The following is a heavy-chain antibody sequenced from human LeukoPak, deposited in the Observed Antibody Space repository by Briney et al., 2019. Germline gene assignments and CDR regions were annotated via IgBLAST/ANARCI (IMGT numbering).Heavy chain of an antibody. D-gene: IGHD6-13*01. CDR1: RFMFSNYW. V-gene: IGHV3-74*01. Sequence: GGSLRLSCAASRFMFSNYWMHWVRQAPGKGLVWVSRINGDATSTSYVDSVKGRFTISRDNAKNTLYPQMNSLRAEDTAVYYCARVGSSSRPFDYWGQGTLVTVSS. J-gene: IGHJ4*02. CDR2: INGDATST. CDR3: ARVGSSSRPFDY.